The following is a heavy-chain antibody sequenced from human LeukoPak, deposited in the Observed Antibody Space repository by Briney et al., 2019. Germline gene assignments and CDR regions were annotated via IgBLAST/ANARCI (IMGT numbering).Heavy chain of an antibody. D-gene: IGHD3-10*01. V-gene: IGHV1-24*01. Sequence: ASVRVSCKVSGYTLTELSMHWVRQAPGKGLEWMGGFGPEDGETIYAQKFQGRVTMTEDTSTDTAYMELSSLRSEDTAVYYCATPKGFGELTYDYWGQGTLVTVSS. J-gene: IGHJ4*02. CDR3: ATPKGFGELTYDY. CDR2: FGPEDGET. CDR1: GYTLTELS.